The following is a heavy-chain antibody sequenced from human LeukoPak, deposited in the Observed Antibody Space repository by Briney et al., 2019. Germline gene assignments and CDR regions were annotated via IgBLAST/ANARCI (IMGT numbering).Heavy chain of an antibody. D-gene: IGHD1-26*01. V-gene: IGHV4-59*01. J-gene: IGHJ2*01. CDR3: ARERSGSYYRWYFDL. CDR1: GGSISNYF. CDR2: VYNGGST. Sequence: SETLSLTCTVSGGSISNYFWNWIRQSPGKRLEWIGFVYNGGSTNYNPSLKSRVTMSVDTSKNQFSLKMSYVTAADTAMYYCARERSGSYYRWYFDLWGRGTLVTVSS.